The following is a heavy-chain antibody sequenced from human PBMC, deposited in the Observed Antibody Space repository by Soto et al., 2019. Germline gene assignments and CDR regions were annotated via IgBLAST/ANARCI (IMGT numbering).Heavy chain of an antibody. CDR1: GGSFSGYY. V-gene: IGHV4-34*01. CDR2: INHSGST. CDR3: AREIVVVVAATRYYMDV. J-gene: IGHJ6*03. D-gene: IGHD2-15*01. Sequence: SETLSLTCAVYGGSFSGYYWSWIRQPPGKGLEWIGEINHSGSTNYNPSLKSRVTISVDTSKNQFSLKLSSVTAADTAVYYCAREIVVVVAATRYYMDVWGKGTTVTVSS.